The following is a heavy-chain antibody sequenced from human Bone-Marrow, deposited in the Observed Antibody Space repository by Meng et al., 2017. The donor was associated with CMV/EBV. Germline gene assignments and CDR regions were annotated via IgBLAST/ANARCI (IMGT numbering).Heavy chain of an antibody. CDR3: ASALRAGYSYARGEGGY. V-gene: IGHV3-11*04. Sequence: GGSLRLSCTASGFTFGDYAMSWVRQAPGKGLEWVSYISSSGNNIYYADSVKGRFTISRDNARNSLYLQMNSLRAEDTAVYYCASALRAGYSYARGEGGYWGQGTLVTVSS. J-gene: IGHJ4*02. CDR1: GFTFGDYA. CDR2: ISSSGNNI. D-gene: IGHD5-18*01.